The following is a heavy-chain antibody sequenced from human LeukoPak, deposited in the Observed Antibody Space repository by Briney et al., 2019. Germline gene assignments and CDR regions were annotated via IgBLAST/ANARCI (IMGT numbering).Heavy chain of an antibody. J-gene: IGHJ4*02. CDR3: ATDRDNSDWQKRFDS. V-gene: IGHV3-7*01. CDR2: INQDASEI. Sequence: GGSLRLSCAASGFTFSTYWMNWYRQAPGKGLEWVGNINQDASEINYVDSVRGRFTISRDNAKNSLHLRMNSLRAEDTAVYYCATDRDNSDWQKRFDSWGQGTLVTVTP. CDR1: GFTFSTYW. D-gene: IGHD2-21*02.